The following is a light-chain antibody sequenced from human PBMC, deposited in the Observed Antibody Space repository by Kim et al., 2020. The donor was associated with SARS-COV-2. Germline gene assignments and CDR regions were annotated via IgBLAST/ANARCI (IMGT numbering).Light chain of an antibody. CDR2: DVF. CDR1: QDFSPF. J-gene: IGKJ5*01. V-gene: IGKV3-11*01. CDR3: QQRDT. Sequence: ATLSLSPGDRATLSCRSTQDFSPFLAWYQHRPGQAPRLLIYDVFNRATGIPARFSGSKSGADFTLTISSLEPEDFAVYFCQQRDTFGQGTRLEIK.